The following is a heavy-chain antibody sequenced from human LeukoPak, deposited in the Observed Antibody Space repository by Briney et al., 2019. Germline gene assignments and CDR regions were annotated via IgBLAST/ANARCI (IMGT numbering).Heavy chain of an antibody. CDR1: GGSINNYY. V-gene: IGHV4-4*07. J-gene: IGHJ4*02. CDR3: AIRSSGGFVY. Sequence: SETLSLTCTVSGGSINNYYMNWIRQPAERGLEWLGHIYTSGITSYNPSLKSRVTMSIDTSKNQFSLNLTSVTAADTAVYYCAIRSSGGFVYWGQGTLVTVSS. CDR2: IYTSGIT. D-gene: IGHD2-15*01.